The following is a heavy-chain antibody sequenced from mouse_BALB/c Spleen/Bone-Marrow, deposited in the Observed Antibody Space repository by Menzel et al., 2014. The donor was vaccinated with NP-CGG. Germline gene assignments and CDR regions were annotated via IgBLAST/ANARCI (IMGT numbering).Heavy chain of an antibody. Sequence: DVQLQESGPGLVKPSQTVSLTCTVTGISITTGNYRWSWLRQFPGHKLVWIGYIYYSGTITYNPSLTSRITITSDTSKNQCLQEMNSLTAEDATTNYGARELYYFDYWGPGTTLTVSS. V-gene: IGHV3-5*02. J-gene: IGHJ2*01. CDR3: ARELYYFDY. CDR1: GISITTGNYR. CDR2: IYYSGTI.